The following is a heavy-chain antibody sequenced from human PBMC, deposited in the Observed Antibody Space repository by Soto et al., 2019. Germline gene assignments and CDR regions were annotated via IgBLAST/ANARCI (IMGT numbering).Heavy chain of an antibody. V-gene: IGHV1-18*01. D-gene: IGHD1-26*01. CDR2: INCYNGNT. J-gene: IGHJ4*02. CDR3: ARGGDYLDY. CDR1: GYTFINNG. Sequence: ASVKVSCKASGYTFINNGISWVRQAPGQGLEWMGWINCYNGNTKYAQMFQGRVTMTKDTSTSTVYMEMRSLRSDDTAVYYCARGGDYLDYWGQGTLVTVSS.